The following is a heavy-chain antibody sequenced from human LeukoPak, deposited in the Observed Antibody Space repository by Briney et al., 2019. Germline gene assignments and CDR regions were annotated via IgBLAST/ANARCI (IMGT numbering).Heavy chain of an antibody. V-gene: IGHV5-51*01. J-gene: IGHJ3*02. CDR1: GYSFTSYW. CDR2: IYPGDSDT. D-gene: IGHD2-21*01. Sequence: GESLKISCKGSGYSFTSYWIGWVRQMPGKGLEWMGIIYPGDSDTRYSPSFQGQVTISADKSISTAYLQWSSLKASDTAMYYCARHHSTAADAFDIWGQGTMVTVSS. CDR3: ARHHSTAADAFDI.